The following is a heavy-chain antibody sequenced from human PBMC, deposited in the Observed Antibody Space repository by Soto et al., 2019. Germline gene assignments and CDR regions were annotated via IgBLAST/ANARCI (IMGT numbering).Heavy chain of an antibody. CDR2: INAGNGNT. CDR3: AGAGSNSGSYPGYYYYYGMDV. V-gene: IGHV1-3*01. CDR1: GYTFTSYA. D-gene: IGHD1-26*01. Sequence: ASVKVSCKASGYTFTSYAMHWVRQAPGQRLEWMGWINAGNGNTKYSQKFQGRVTITRDTSASTAYMELSSLRSEDTAVYYCAGAGSNSGSYPGYYYYYGMDVWGQGTTVTVSS. J-gene: IGHJ6*02.